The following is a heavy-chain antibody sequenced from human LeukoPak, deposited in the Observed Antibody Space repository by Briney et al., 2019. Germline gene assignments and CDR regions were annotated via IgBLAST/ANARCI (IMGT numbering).Heavy chain of an antibody. Sequence: GGSLRLSCAASGFTFSSYWMHWVRQAPGKGLVWVSRINSDGSSTSYADSVKCRFTISRDNAKNTLYLQMNSLRAEDTAVYYCARDDYGDYLFDYWGQGTLVTVSS. CDR2: INSDGSST. D-gene: IGHD4-17*01. CDR1: GFTFSSYW. CDR3: ARDDYGDYLFDY. V-gene: IGHV3-74*01. J-gene: IGHJ4*02.